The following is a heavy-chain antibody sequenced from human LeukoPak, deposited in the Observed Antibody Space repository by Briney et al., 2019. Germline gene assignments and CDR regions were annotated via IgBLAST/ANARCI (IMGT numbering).Heavy chain of an antibody. CDR1: GFTFSDHY. CDR3: ARGHWGLDY. V-gene: IGHV3-11*04. Sequence: PGGSLRLSCATSGFTFSDHYMTWIRQAPGKGLETVSYIYNGGDTIYYADSVRGRFTISRDNAESSLYLQMNSLRAKDTAVYYCARGHWGLDYWGRGTLVTVSS. CDR2: IYNGGDTI. D-gene: IGHD7-27*01. J-gene: IGHJ4*02.